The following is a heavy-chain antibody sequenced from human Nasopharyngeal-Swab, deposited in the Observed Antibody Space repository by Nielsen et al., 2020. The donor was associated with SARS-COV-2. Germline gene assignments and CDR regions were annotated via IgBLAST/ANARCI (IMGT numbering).Heavy chain of an antibody. CDR1: GFTFSSYW. CDR2: IKQDGSEK. J-gene: IGHJ6*02. Sequence: GGSLRLSCAASGFTFSSYWMSWVRQAPGKGLEWVANIKQDGSEKYYVDSVKGRFTISRDNAKNSLYLQMNSLRAEDTAVYYCAREAGRNYYGMDVWGQGTTVTVSS. V-gene: IGHV3-7*03. CDR3: AREAGRNYYGMDV.